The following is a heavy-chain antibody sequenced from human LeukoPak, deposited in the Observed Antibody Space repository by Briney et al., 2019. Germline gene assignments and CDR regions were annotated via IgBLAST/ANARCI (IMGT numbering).Heavy chain of an antibody. Sequence: GGSLRLSCAASVFTFSNYAMNGVPHAPGKGLEWVSALSGSGVSTYYADSVKGRFTISRDNSKNTLYLQKNSLRAEDTAVYYCAKDHYYYGSGSYYTYYFDYWGQGTLVTAS. V-gene: IGHV3-23*01. J-gene: IGHJ4*02. CDR1: VFTFSNYA. CDR2: LSGSGVST. D-gene: IGHD3-10*01. CDR3: AKDHYYYGSGSYYTYYFDY.